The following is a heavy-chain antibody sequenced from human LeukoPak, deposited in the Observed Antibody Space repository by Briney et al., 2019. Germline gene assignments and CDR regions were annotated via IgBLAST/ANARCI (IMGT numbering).Heavy chain of an antibody. Sequence: GGSLRLSCAASGFTFSSYSMNWVRQAPGKGLEWVSGINWNSDSIGYADSVKGRFTTSRDNAKNSLYLQMNSLRAEDTALYYCAKDPGAMADNWFDPWGQGTLVTVSS. J-gene: IGHJ5*02. CDR1: GFTFSSYS. CDR3: AKDPGAMADNWFDP. V-gene: IGHV3-9*01. CDR2: INWNSDSI. D-gene: IGHD5-18*01.